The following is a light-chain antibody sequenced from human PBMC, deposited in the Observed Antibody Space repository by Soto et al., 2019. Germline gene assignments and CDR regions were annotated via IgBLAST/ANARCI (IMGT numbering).Light chain of an antibody. J-gene: IGLJ3*02. CDR3: SSYAGSNNWV. Sequence: QSALTQPPSASGSPGQSVTISCTGTSSDVGGYKYVSWYQQHPGKAPKLMLYEVNERPSGVPDRFSGSKSGNTASLTVSWLQAEDEADYYCSSYAGSNNWVFGGGTKLTVL. CDR2: EVN. CDR1: SSDVGGYKY. V-gene: IGLV2-8*01.